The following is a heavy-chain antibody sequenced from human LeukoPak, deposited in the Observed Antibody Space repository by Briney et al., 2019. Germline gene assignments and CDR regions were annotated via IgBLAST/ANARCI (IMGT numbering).Heavy chain of an antibody. D-gene: IGHD1-1*01. Sequence: ASVSVSCKASGYIFTDYYLHWVRQAPGQGLEWMGWIDPSRDVIRYAQNFQGRVTMTWDTSINTAYMEVTRLTSDDTAMFYCARDPPATTAFDVWGQGTMVTVSS. V-gene: IGHV1-2*02. CDR2: IDPSRDVI. CDR3: ARDPPATTAFDV. CDR1: GYIFTDYY. J-gene: IGHJ3*01.